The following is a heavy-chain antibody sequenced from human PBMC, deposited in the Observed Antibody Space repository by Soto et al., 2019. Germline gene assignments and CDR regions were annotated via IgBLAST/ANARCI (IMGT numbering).Heavy chain of an antibody. Sequence: EVQLVESGGGLVQPGGSLRLSCAASGFTFSSYEMNWVRQAPGKGLEWVSYISSSGSTIYYADSVKGRFTISRDNAKNSLYLQMNSLRAEDTAGYYCARVGFRVAAIPYWGQGTLVTVSS. V-gene: IGHV3-48*03. D-gene: IGHD6-13*01. CDR3: ARVGFRVAAIPY. CDR2: ISSSGSTI. CDR1: GFTFSSYE. J-gene: IGHJ4*02.